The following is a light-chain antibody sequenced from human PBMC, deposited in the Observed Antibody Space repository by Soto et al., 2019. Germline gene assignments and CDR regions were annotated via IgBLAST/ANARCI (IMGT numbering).Light chain of an antibody. CDR1: QDITKC. J-gene: IGKJ5*01. V-gene: IGKV1-33*01. CDR2: DAS. Sequence: DIQMTQSPSSLSASVGDRVIITCQASQDITKCLNWYQQKPGKAPKLLIYDASNLVTGVPLRFSGSGSGTDFTFTIRSLQDEDIATYYCQQYENLPLTFGQGTRLEI. CDR3: QQYENLPLT.